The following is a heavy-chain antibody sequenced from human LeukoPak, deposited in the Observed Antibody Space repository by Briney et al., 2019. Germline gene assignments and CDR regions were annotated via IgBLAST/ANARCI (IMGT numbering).Heavy chain of an antibody. CDR1: GYTFTSYD. CDR3: ARYGTGWSYYYYYGMDV. V-gene: IGHV1-8*01. Sequence: ASVKVSCKASGYTFTSYDINWVRQATGQGLEWMGWMNPNSGNTGYAQKFQGRVTMTRNTSISTAYMELSSLRSEDTAVYYCARYGTGWSYYYYYGMDVWGQGTTVTVSS. J-gene: IGHJ6*02. CDR2: MNPNSGNT. D-gene: IGHD6-19*01.